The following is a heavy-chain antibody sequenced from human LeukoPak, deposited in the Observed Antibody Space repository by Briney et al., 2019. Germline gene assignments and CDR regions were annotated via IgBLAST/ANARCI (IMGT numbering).Heavy chain of an antibody. D-gene: IGHD1-7*01. J-gene: IGHJ4*02. CDR3: ARPDLRGNSHY. CDR1: GGSISISDY. V-gene: IGHV4-39*01. CDR2: IYYTGIT. Sequence: SETLSLTCTVSGGSISISDYWGWIRQPPGKGLEWIGTIYYTGITYYNPSLKSRLTISLDTPKNQFSLQLNSVTAADTAVYYCARPDLRGNSHYWGQGTLVTVSS.